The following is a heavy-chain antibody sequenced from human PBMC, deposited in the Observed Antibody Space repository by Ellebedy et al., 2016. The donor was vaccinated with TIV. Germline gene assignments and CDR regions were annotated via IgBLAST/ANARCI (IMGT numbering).Heavy chain of an antibody. Sequence: GESLKISXAASGFTFSGYYMSWIRQAPGKGLEWIAYISSSGHSMHYADSVRDRFTISRDNAKNSLYLQMSSLRDDDAAVYYCARDRFSVAGTNFDYWGQGTVVTVSS. CDR1: GFTFSGYY. D-gene: IGHD6-19*01. CDR2: ISSSGHSM. V-gene: IGHV3-11*01. CDR3: ARDRFSVAGTNFDY. J-gene: IGHJ4*02.